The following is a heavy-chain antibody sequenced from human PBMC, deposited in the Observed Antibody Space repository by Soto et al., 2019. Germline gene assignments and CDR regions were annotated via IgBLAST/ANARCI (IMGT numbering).Heavy chain of an antibody. Sequence: PSQTLSLTCAISGDSVSSNSAAWNWIRQSPSRGLEWLGRTYYRSKWYNDYAVSVKSRIPINPDTSKNQFSLQLNSVTPEDTAVYYCARDSGSRSSGWYGGANYYYYGMDVWGQGTSVTVSS. CDR3: ARDSGSRSSGWYGGANYYYYGMDV. J-gene: IGHJ6*02. V-gene: IGHV6-1*01. D-gene: IGHD6-19*01. CDR1: GDSVSSNSAA. CDR2: TYYRSKWYN.